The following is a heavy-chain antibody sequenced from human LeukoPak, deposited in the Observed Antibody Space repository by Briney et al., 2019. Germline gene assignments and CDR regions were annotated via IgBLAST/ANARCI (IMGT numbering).Heavy chain of an antibody. CDR2: IYYSGST. Sequence: SETLSLTCTVSGDSVRSSSYFWAWIRQPPGKGLEWIANIYYSGSTYYNPSLKSRVTITLDTSKNQFSLNLTPVTAADTAVYYCARDLKSVVGATYWFDPWGQGTLVTVSS. CDR3: ARDLKSVVGATYWFDP. CDR1: GDSVRSSSYF. J-gene: IGHJ5*02. V-gene: IGHV4-39*07. D-gene: IGHD1-26*01.